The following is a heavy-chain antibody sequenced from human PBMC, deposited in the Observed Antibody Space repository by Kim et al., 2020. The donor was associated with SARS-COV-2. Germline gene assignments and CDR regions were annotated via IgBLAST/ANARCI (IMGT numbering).Heavy chain of an antibody. V-gene: IGHV3-53*01. CDR2: IYRGGST. D-gene: IGHD3-10*01. Sequence: GGSLRLSCAASGFTVSSYYMSWVRQAPGTGLEWVSVIYRGGSTYYSDSVKGRLIISRGNSTNTLHLQLNSLMADDTTADYFCGAIVRGLIITGGLEVWG. CDR3: CGAIVRGLIITGGLEV. J-gene: IGHJ6*02. CDR1: GFTVSSYY.